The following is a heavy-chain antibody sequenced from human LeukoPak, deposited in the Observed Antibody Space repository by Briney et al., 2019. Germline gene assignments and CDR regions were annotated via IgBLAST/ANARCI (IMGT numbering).Heavy chain of an antibody. Sequence: SETLSLTCTVSGASINSGDYYWSWIRQPPGKGLEGIGYISYSGKTYYNPSLKSRVTISVDTSKNQFSLKLSSVTAADTAVYYCAGRDEYCSSGGFCDYWGQGTLATVSS. CDR1: GASINSGDYY. V-gene: IGHV4-30-4*01. CDR2: ISYSGKT. J-gene: IGHJ4*02. CDR3: AGRDEYCSSGGFCDY. D-gene: IGHD2-2*01.